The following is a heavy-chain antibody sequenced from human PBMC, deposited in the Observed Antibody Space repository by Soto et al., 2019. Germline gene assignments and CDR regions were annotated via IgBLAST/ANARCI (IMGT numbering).Heavy chain of an antibody. CDR3: ARDRRDGYRRGPFDY. Sequence: LRLSCAASGFPFSSYSMNWVRQAPGKGLEWVSYISSSSSTIYYADSVKGRFTISRDNAKNSLYLQMNSLRDEDTAVYYCARDRRDGYRRGPFDYWGQGTLVTVSS. D-gene: IGHD5-12*01. V-gene: IGHV3-48*02. J-gene: IGHJ4*02. CDR2: ISSSSSTI. CDR1: GFPFSSYS.